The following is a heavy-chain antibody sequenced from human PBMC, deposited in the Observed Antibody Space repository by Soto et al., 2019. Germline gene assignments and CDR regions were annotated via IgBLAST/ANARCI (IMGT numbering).Heavy chain of an antibody. V-gene: IGHV4-31*03. CDR2: IYYSGST. J-gene: IGHJ5*02. CDR3: ARVFSDRSSFFDP. CDR1: GGSISSGGYY. D-gene: IGHD6-13*01. Sequence: SETLSLTCTVSGGSISSGGYYWSWIRQHPGKGLEWIGYIYYSGSTSYNPSLKSRVTISVDTSKNHFSLKLSSVTAADTAVYYCARVFSDRSSFFDPWGKGTLVTVSS.